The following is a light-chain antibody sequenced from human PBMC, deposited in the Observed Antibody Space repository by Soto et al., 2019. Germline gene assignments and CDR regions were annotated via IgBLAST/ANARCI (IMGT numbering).Light chain of an antibody. J-gene: IGKJ1*01. CDR1: QSISSF. CDR3: QQSYRIPQT. V-gene: IGKV1-39*01. CDR2: AAS. Sequence: DIQMTQSPSSLSASVGDRVTITCRASQSISSFLSWYQQKPGKAPKLLIYAASSLQSGVPSRFNGSRSGTDFTLTLRSLQPKDFATSYCQQSYRIPQTFGQGTKVEIK.